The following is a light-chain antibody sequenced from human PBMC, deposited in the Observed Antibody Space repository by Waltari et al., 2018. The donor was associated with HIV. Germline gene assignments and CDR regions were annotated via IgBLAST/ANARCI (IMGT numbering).Light chain of an antibody. CDR3: NSRDSSGNLVV. CDR2: GNN. Sequence: SSELTQDPAVSVALGQTVRITCQGDSLRTYYATWYRQKPGQAPGLVVYGNNNRPSGIPDRCSGASSGDTASLTITATQAEDEADYYCNSRDSSGNLVVFGGGTKLTVL. J-gene: IGLJ2*01. CDR1: SLRTYY. V-gene: IGLV3-19*01.